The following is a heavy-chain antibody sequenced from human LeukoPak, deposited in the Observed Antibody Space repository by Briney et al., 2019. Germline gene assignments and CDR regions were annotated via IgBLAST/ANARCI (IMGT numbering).Heavy chain of an antibody. CDR3: AREEEAAAGTGNWFDP. J-gene: IGHJ5*02. V-gene: IGHV1-69*04. CDR1: GGTFSSYA. D-gene: IGHD6-13*01. CDR2: IIPILGIA. Sequence: GASVKVSCKASGGTFSSYAISWVRQAPGQGLEWMGRIIPILGIANYAQKFQGRVTITADKSTSTAYMELSSLRSEDTAVYYCAREEEAAAGTGNWFDPWGQGTLVTVSS.